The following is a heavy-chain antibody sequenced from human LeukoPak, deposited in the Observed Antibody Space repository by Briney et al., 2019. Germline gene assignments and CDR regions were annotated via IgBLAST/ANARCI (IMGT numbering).Heavy chain of an antibody. V-gene: IGHV3-23*01. CDR2: ISGSGGST. CDR3: ARRTLITPGGFDY. Sequence: PGGSLRLSCAASGFTFSSYAMSWVRQAPGKGLEWVSAISGSGGSTYYADSVKGRFTISRDNSKNTLYLQMNSLRAEDTAVYYCARRTLITPGGFDYWGRGTLVSVSS. D-gene: IGHD1-14*01. CDR1: GFTFSSYA. J-gene: IGHJ4*02.